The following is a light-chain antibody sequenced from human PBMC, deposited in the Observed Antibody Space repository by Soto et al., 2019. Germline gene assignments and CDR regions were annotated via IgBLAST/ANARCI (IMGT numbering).Light chain of an antibody. V-gene: IGLV2-8*01. J-gene: IGLJ1*01. Sequence: SALTQPPSASGSPGQSVTISCIGTSSDVGGYNFVSWYQQHPGKAPKLIIYEVNKRPSGVPDRFSASKSGNTASLTVSGLQAEDEADYYCSSYAGTNNRYVFGTGTKLTVL. CDR2: EVN. CDR3: SSYAGTNNRYV. CDR1: SSDVGGYNF.